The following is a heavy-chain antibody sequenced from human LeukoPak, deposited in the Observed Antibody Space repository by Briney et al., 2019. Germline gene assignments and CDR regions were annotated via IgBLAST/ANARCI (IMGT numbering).Heavy chain of an antibody. CDR3: ARYSSSWSSFGY. D-gene: IGHD6-13*01. CDR1: GGSISSSSYY. Sequence: SETLSLTCTVSGGSISSSSYYWGWIRQPPGKGLEWIGGIYYSGSTYYNPSLKSRVTISVDTSKNQFSLKLSSVTAADTAVYYCARYSSSWSSFGYWGQGTLVTVSS. CDR2: IYYSGST. J-gene: IGHJ4*02. V-gene: IGHV4-39*07.